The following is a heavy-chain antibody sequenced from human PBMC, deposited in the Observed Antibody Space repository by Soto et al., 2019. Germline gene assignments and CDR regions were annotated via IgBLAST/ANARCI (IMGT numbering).Heavy chain of an antibody. CDR2: INHSGST. CDR1: GGSFSGYY. V-gene: IGHV4-34*01. D-gene: IGHD5-12*01. CDR3: AGGWLRPYYFDY. Sequence: LSLTFAVYGGSFSGYYWSWIRQPPGKGLEWIGEINHSGSTNYNPSLKSRVTISVDTSKNQFSLKLSSVTAADTAVYYCAGGWLRPYYFDYWGQGTLVTVSS. J-gene: IGHJ4*02.